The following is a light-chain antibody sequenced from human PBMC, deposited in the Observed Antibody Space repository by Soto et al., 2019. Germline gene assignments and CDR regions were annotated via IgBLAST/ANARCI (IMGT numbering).Light chain of an antibody. J-gene: IGKJ4*01. Sequence: EIVMTQSPATLSVSPGERATLSCRASQSVGTSLAWYQQKPGQAPRLLIYSASTRATGIPARFSGSGSGTEFTLTISSLQSEDFAVYYCQQYNNWPLSFGGGTKVEIK. CDR1: QSVGTS. V-gene: IGKV3-15*01. CDR3: QQYNNWPLS. CDR2: SAS.